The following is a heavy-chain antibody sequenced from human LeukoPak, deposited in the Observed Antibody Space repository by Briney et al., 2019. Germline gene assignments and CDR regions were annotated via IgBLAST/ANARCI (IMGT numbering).Heavy chain of an antibody. J-gene: IGHJ5*02. V-gene: IGHV4-59*01. D-gene: IGHD3-22*01. CDR1: GGSISSYY. CDR3: ARVGGDSSGYWGFDP. CDR2: IYYSGGT. Sequence: SETLSLTCTVSGGSISSYYWSWIRQPPGKGLEWIGYIYYSGGTNYNPSLKSRVTISVDTSKNQFSLKLSSVTAADTAVYYCARVGGDSSGYWGFDPWGQGTLVTVSS.